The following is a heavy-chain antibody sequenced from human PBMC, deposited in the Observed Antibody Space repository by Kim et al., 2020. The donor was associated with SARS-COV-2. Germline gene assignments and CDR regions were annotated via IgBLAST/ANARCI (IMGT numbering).Heavy chain of an antibody. CDR3: VRDGATGAGPSQASF. CDR1: GFTFWSYG. Sequence: GGSLRLSCTAYGFTFWSYGMHWVRQAPGKGLEWVAVICHDGTKTWYGDSVTGRFTISRDNAKEILYLQMDNLSVEDTALDWCVRDGATGAGPSQASFWGQGTLVTVSS. V-gene: IGHV3-33*01. J-gene: IGHJ4*02. D-gene: IGHD1-26*01. CDR2: ICHDGTKT.